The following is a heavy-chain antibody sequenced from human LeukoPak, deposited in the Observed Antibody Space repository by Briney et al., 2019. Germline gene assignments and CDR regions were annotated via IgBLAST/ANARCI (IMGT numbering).Heavy chain of an antibody. CDR1: GLTFSSYA. D-gene: IGHD6-19*01. V-gene: IGHV3-30-3*01. Sequence: GGSLRLSCAASGLTFSSYAMHWVRQAPGKGLEWVAVISYDGSNKYYADSVKGRFTISRDNSKNTLYLQMNSLRAEDTAVYYCARAVAGIWYFDLWGRGTLVTVSS. CDR3: ARAVAGIWYFDL. J-gene: IGHJ2*01. CDR2: ISYDGSNK.